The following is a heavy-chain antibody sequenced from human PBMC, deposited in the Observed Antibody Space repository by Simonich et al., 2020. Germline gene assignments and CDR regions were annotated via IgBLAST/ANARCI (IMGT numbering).Heavy chain of an antibody. V-gene: IGHV4-39*01. CDR2: IYYRWRN. Sequence: QLQLQESGPGLVKPSETLSLTCPVSGGSISSSSYYWGRIRQPPGKGLEWIGSIYYRWRNEYNPSIKSQVTISVDTSKNQFSLKRSSVTAADTAVYYCARQRVLMVYAIDYWGQGTLVTVSS. D-gene: IGHD2-8*01. CDR1: GGSISSSSYY. J-gene: IGHJ4*02. CDR3: ARQRVLMVYAIDY.